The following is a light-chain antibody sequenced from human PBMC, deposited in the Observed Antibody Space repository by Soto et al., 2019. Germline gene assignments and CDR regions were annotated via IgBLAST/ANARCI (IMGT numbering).Light chain of an antibody. V-gene: IGKV3-11*01. CDR1: QSVSSY. Sequence: EIVLTQSPATLSLNPGERATLSCRASQSVSSYLAWYQQKPGQAPRLLIYDASNRATGIPARFSGSGSGTDFTLTISSLEPEDFAVYYCQQRSNWPTFGQGTKVDI. CDR2: DAS. J-gene: IGKJ1*01. CDR3: QQRSNWPT.